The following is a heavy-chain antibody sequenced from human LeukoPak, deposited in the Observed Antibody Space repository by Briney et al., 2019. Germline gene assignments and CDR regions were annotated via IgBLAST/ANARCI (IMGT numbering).Heavy chain of an antibody. CDR2: ISSSSSYI. CDR3: ARDSLAYCTNGVCYTV. Sequence: GGSLRLSCAASGFTFSSYSMNWVRQAPGKGLEWVSSISSSSSYIYYADSVKGRFTISRDNAKNSLYLQMNSLRAEDTAVYYCARDSLAYCTNGVCYTVWGQGTLVTVSS. D-gene: IGHD2-8*01. CDR1: GFTFSSYS. J-gene: IGHJ4*02. V-gene: IGHV3-21*01.